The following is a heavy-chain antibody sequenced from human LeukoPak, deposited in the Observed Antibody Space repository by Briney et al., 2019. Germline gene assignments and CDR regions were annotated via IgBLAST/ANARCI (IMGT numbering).Heavy chain of an antibody. CDR1: GFTFSTYA. D-gene: IGHD5-18*01. Sequence: GGSLRLSCAASGFTFSTYAMSWARQAPGRGLEWVSSITDSGVSTYYADPVKGRFTISRDNSKNTLYLQMNSLRAEDTAVYYCAKDRRIQLWLGFDYWGQGTLVTVSS. CDR2: ITDSGVST. V-gene: IGHV3-23*01. CDR3: AKDRRIQLWLGFDY. J-gene: IGHJ4*02.